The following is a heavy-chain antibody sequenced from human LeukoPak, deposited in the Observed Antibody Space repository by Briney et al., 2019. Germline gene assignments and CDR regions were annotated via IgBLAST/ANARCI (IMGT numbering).Heavy chain of an antibody. CDR3: ASIVGATKGADY. Sequence: SETLSLTCAVYGGSFSGYYWSWIRQPPGKGLEWIGEINHSGSTNYNPSLKSRVTISVDTSKNQFSLKLSSVTAADTAVYYCASIVGATKGADYWGQGTLVTVSS. D-gene: IGHD1-26*01. J-gene: IGHJ4*02. CDR2: INHSGST. V-gene: IGHV4-34*01. CDR1: GGSFSGYY.